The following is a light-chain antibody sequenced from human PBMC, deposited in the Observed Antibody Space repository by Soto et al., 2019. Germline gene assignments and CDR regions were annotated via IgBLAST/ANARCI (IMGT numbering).Light chain of an antibody. J-gene: IGKJ1*01. V-gene: IGKV3-15*01. CDR3: QQYNNPGT. CDR2: GAS. CDR1: QSVSSN. Sequence: EIVMTQSPATLSVSPGERATLSCRASQSVSSNLAWYQQKPGQAPRLLIYGASTRATGIPARFSGSGSGTEFTLTISSLKSEDFAVYYCQQYNNPGTFGQGTKVEIK.